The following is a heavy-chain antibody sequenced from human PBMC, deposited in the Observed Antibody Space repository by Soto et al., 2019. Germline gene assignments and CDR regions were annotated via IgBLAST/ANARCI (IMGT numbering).Heavy chain of an antibody. J-gene: IGHJ4*02. V-gene: IGHV3-23*01. CDR1: GFTFSVYA. CDR3: VKDFRCAD. CDR2: VSGDGADT. Sequence: EVQLLESGGGLVQPGGSLRLSCAAPGFTFSVYAMGWVRQAQGKGLEWVSTVSGDGADTYYADSVRGRFTISRDNSKNTLSLQMNSLRDEDTALYYCVKDFRCADWGQGTRVTVSS. D-gene: IGHD2-8*01.